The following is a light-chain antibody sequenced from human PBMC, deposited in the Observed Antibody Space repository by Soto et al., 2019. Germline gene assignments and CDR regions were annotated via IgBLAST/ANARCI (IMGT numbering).Light chain of an antibody. Sequence: DVVMTQSPLSLPVTLGQPASISCRSSQSLVYSDGKTYLNWFQQRPGQSPRRLMCRVSNRDSGVPERFSGRGSGTDFTLNISRVEAEDVGVYYCLQGTHWPWTFGHGTKVEIK. V-gene: IGKV2-30*01. CDR2: RVS. CDR3: LQGTHWPWT. CDR1: QSLVYSDGKTY. J-gene: IGKJ1*01.